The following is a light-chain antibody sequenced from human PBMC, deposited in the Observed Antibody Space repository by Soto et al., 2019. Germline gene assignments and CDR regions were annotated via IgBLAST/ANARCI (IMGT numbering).Light chain of an antibody. CDR3: SSYTGGSTYV. CDR1: SSDIGGYKY. V-gene: IGLV2-14*01. Sequence: QSVLTQPASVSGSPGQSITISCTGTSSDIGGYKYVSWYQQHPGKAPKLMIYDVSNRPSGVSNRVSGSKSGNTATLTLSGLQGEDEAEYYCSSYTGGSTYVFGTGTKLTVL. CDR2: DVS. J-gene: IGLJ1*01.